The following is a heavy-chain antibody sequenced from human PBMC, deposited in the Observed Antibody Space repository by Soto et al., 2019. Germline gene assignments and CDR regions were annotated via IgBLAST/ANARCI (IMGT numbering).Heavy chain of an antibody. CDR2: IWYDGSNK. J-gene: IGHJ6*02. Sequence: QVQLVESGGGVVQPGRSLRLSCAASGFTFSSYGMHWVRQAPGKGLEWVAAIWYDGSNKYYADSVKGRFTISRDNSKNTLYLQMNSLRAEDTAVYYCARDGLDTAMAHTNYYYYGMDVWGQGTTVTVSS. V-gene: IGHV3-33*01. CDR3: ARDGLDTAMAHTNYYYYGMDV. CDR1: GFTFSSYG. D-gene: IGHD5-18*01.